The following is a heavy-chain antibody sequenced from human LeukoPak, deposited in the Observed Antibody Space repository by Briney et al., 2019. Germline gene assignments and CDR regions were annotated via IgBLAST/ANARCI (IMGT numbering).Heavy chain of an antibody. CDR3: ARDRGPRTGFMVREVYDY. Sequence: QPGGSLRLSCAASGFTFSSYWMNWVRQAPGKGLVWVSRIASDGSSTTYADSVKGRFSISRDNAKNTLYLQMSSLRAEDTAVYCCARDRGPRTGFMVREVYDYWGQGTLVTVSS. D-gene: IGHD3-10*01. V-gene: IGHV3-74*01. CDR1: GFTFSSYW. J-gene: IGHJ4*02. CDR2: IASDGSST.